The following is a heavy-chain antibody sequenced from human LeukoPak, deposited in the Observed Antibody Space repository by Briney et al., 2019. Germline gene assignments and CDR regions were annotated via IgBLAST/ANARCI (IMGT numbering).Heavy chain of an antibody. CDR2: INHSGST. D-gene: IGHD3-3*01. CDR3: ARRGITIFGVVTIPGWFDP. CDR1: GGSFSGYY. J-gene: IGHJ5*02. V-gene: IGHV4-34*01. Sequence: SETLSLTCAVYGGSFSGYYWSWIRQPPGKGLEWIGEINHSGSTDYNPSLKSRVTISVDTSKNQFSLKLSSVTAADTAVYYCARRGITIFGVVTIPGWFDPWGQGTLVTVSS.